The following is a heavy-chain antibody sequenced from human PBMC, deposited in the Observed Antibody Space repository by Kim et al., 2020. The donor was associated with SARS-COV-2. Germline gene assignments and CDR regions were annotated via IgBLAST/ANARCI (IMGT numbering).Heavy chain of an antibody. Sequence: GESLKISCKGSGYSFTSYWIGRVRQMPGKGLEWMGIIHPGDSDTRYSPSFQGQVTISADKSISTAYLQWSSLKASDTAMYYCARQYCGGDCYPGGYYGMDVCGQGPTVTVSS. CDR1: GYSFTSYW. J-gene: IGHJ6*02. V-gene: IGHV5-51*01. CDR3: ARQYCGGDCYPGGYYGMDV. D-gene: IGHD2-21*02. CDR2: IHPGDSDT.